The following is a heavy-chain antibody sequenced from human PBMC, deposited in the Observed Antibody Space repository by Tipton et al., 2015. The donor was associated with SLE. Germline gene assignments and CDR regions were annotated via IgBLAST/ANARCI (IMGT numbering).Heavy chain of an antibody. Sequence: GSLRLSCTVSGGSISSYYWSWIRQPPGKGLEWIGYIYYSGSTNYNPSLKSRVTISVDTSKNQFSLKLSSVTAADTAVYYCAREGYGAYWGQGTLVTVSS. CDR3: AREGYGAY. CDR1: GGSISSYY. J-gene: IGHJ4*02. CDR2: IYYSGST. D-gene: IGHD4-17*01. V-gene: IGHV4-59*01.